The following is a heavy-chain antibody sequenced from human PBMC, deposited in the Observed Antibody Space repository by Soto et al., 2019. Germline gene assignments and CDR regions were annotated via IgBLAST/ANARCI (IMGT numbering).Heavy chain of an antibody. CDR1: GYTFTDYG. CDR3: ARDPPETPSDY. V-gene: IGHV1-18*01. Sequence: QVQLVQSGADVKKPGASVRVSCKASGYTFTDYGITWVRQAPGQGLEWMGWISAKNGDTNLAQKFRGRVTLTTDTSTGTAYMDLRSLTHDDTAVYYCARDPPETPSDYWGQGTLVTVSS. CDR2: ISAKNGDT. J-gene: IGHJ4*02.